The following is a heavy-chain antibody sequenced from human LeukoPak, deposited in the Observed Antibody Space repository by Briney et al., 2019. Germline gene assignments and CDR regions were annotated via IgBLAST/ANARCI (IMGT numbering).Heavy chain of an antibody. V-gene: IGHV4-59*12. CDR1: GGSISSYY. D-gene: IGHD6-13*01. CDR3: ASPHSSWFSYFDY. Sequence: PSETLSLTCTVSGGSISSYYWSWIRQPPGKGLEWIGYIYYSGSTNYNPSLKSRVTISVDTSKNQFSLKLSSVTAADTAVYYCASPHSSWFSYFDYWGQGTLVTVSS. J-gene: IGHJ4*02. CDR2: IYYSGST.